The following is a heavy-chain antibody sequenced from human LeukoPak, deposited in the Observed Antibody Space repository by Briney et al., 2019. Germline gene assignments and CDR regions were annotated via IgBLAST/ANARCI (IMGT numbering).Heavy chain of an antibody. Sequence: GGSLRLSCAASGFTFSNAWMSWVRQAPGKGLEWVANIKQDGSEKYYVDSVKGRFTISRDNAKNSLYLQMNSLRAEDTAVYYCAKRMSGTWNWFDPWGQGTLVTVSS. V-gene: IGHV3-7*01. CDR3: AKRMSGTWNWFDP. CDR1: GFTFSNAW. D-gene: IGHD2-15*01. CDR2: IKQDGSEK. J-gene: IGHJ5*02.